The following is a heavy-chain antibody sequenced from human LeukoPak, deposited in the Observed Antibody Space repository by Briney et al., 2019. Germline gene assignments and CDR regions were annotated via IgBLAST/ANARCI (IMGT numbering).Heavy chain of an antibody. Sequence: GASVTVSCTASGGTFSSYAISWVRQAPGQGLEWMGGIIPIFGTANYAQKFQGRVTITADESTSTACMELSSLRSEDTAVYYCARTLRYYYGSGSYGGFDYWGQGTLVTVSS. J-gene: IGHJ4*02. D-gene: IGHD3-10*01. CDR2: IIPIFGTA. V-gene: IGHV1-69*13. CDR3: ARTLRYYYGSGSYGGFDY. CDR1: GGTFSSYA.